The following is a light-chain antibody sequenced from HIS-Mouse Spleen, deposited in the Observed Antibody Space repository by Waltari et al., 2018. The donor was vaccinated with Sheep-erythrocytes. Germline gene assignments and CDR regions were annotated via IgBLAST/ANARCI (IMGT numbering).Light chain of an antibody. V-gene: IGLV2-11*01. CDR1: SSDVGGYNY. CDR3: CSYAGSYNHV. Sequence: QSALTQPRSVSGSPGQSVTISCTGTSSDVGGYNYVSWYQQHPGKAPKLMIHDVSKRPSGVPDLFSGSKSGNTASLTISGLQAEDEADYYCCSYAGSYNHVFATGTKVTVL. J-gene: IGLJ1*01. CDR2: DVS.